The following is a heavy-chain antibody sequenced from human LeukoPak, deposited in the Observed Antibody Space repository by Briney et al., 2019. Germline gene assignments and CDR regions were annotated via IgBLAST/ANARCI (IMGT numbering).Heavy chain of an antibody. CDR1: GFTFSTYW. J-gene: IGHJ4*02. CDR3: ASIAWIQLGACFDN. D-gene: IGHD5-18*01. V-gene: IGHV3-7*01. Sequence: GGSLRLSCAASGFTFSTYWMSWVRQAPGKGLEWVANIKQDGSEKHYEDSVKGRFTISRDNAKNSLYLQMNSLRAEDTAVYYCASIAWIQLGACFDNWGQGTLVTVSS. CDR2: IKQDGSEK.